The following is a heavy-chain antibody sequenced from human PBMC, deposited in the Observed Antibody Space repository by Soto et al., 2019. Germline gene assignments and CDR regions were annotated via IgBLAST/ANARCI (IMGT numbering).Heavy chain of an antibody. Sequence: ASVKVSCKASGYTFTGYYMHWVRQAPGQGLEWMGWINPNSGGTNYAQKFQGWVTMTRDTSISTAYMELSRLRSDDTAVYYCARSATVTRGSFDPWGQGTLVTVSS. CDR1: GYTFTGYY. J-gene: IGHJ5*02. CDR2: INPNSGGT. V-gene: IGHV1-2*04. CDR3: ARSATVTRGSFDP. D-gene: IGHD4-4*01.